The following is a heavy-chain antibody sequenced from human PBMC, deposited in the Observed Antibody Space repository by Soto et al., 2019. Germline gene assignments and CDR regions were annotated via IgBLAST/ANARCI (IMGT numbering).Heavy chain of an antibody. J-gene: IGHJ1*01. V-gene: IGHV3-23*01. CDR2: ISGSGGST. CDR3: AKDRGVDFWSGYSYKPSVSIQH. CDR1: GFTFSSYA. D-gene: IGHD3-3*01. Sequence: GGSLRLSCAASGFTFSSYAMSWVRQAPGKGLEWVSAISGSGGSTYYADSVKGRFTISRDNSKNTLYLQMNSLRAEDTAVYYCAKDRGVDFWSGYSYKPSVSIQHWGQGTLVTVSS.